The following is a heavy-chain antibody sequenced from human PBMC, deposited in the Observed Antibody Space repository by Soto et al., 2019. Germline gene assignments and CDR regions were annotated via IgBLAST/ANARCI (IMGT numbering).Heavy chain of an antibody. Sequence: QVQLQESGPGLVKPSQTLSLTCSVSGGSISRGGCYWSWIRQRPGKGLEWIGHIYYSGSFYSTPSLKGLVKISPDTSKNPFSMKLSTVTAADTAVYYCTQSPETPTLYRRALPYFFDSWGQGSLVTVSS. CDR3: TQSPETPTLYRRALPYFFDS. J-gene: IGHJ4*02. D-gene: IGHD3-16*02. CDR2: IYYSGSF. V-gene: IGHV4-31*01. CDR1: GGSISRGGCY.